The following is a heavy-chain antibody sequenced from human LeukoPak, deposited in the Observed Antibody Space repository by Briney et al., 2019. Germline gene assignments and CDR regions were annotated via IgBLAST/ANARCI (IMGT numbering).Heavy chain of an antibody. J-gene: IGHJ6*02. D-gene: IGHD6-13*01. CDR1: GFTFSNYW. CDR2: INEGGSEK. CDR3: AKDDSSSWAYYYYYYGMDV. Sequence: GGSLRLSCAAPGFTFSNYWMSWVRQAPGKGLEWVAKINEGGSEKHYVDSVKGRFTISRDNAKNSLYLEMNSLRAEDTAVYYCAKDDSSSWAYYYYYYGMDVWGQGTTVTVSS. V-gene: IGHV3-7*01.